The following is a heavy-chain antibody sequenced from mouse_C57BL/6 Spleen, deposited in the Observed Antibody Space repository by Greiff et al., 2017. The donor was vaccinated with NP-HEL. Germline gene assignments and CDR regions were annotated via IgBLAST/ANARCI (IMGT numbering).Heavy chain of an antibody. J-gene: IGHJ2*01. CDR1: GYTFTSYW. CDR3: ARKGDYDYDGAYYFDY. CDR2: IYPSDSDT. D-gene: IGHD2-4*01. V-gene: IGHV1-61*01. Sequence: QVQLQQPGAELVRPGSSVKLSCKASGYTFTSYWMDWVKQRPGQGLEWIGNIYPSDSDTHSNQKFKDKATLTVDKSSSTAYMQLSSLTSEDSAVYYCARKGDYDYDGAYYFDYWGQGTTLTVSS.